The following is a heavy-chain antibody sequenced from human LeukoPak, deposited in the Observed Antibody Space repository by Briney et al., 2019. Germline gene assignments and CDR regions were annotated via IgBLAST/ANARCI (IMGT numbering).Heavy chain of an antibody. CDR3: ARNERTGGSLDY. CDR2: ISGSGSAT. Sequence: PGGSLRLSCAASGFTFSSYEMNWVRQAPGKGLEWVSYISGSGSATYYSDSVKGRFTISGDNAKNSVYLQMNSLRAEDTAVYYCARNERTGGSLDYWGQGTLVTVSS. CDR1: GFTFSSYE. V-gene: IGHV3-48*03. J-gene: IGHJ4*02. D-gene: IGHD7-27*01.